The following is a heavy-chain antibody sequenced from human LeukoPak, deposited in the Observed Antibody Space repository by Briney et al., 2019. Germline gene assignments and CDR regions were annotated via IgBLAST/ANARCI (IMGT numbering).Heavy chain of an antibody. V-gene: IGHV3-30*04. J-gene: IGHJ4*02. Sequence: PGGSLRLSCAASGFTFSSYAMHWVRQAPGKGLEWVAVISYDGSNKYYADSVKGRFTISRDNAKNTLYLQMNSLRAEDTAVYYCASLGQAVAGWEGFDYWGQGTLVTVSS. D-gene: IGHD6-19*01. CDR2: ISYDGSNK. CDR3: ASLGQAVAGWEGFDY. CDR1: GFTFSSYA.